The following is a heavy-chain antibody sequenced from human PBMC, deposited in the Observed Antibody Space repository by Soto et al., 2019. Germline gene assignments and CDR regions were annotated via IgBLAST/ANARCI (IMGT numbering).Heavy chain of an antibody. J-gene: IGHJ4*02. Sequence: QAGGSLRLSCAASGFTFGDYAMNWVRQAPGKGLEWVSTISASGISTHYIDSVRGRFTISRDNSKNTLSLQMHSLRADDTAVYFCARDHSTGAADYWGRGTLVTVSS. CDR1: GFTFGDYA. D-gene: IGHD2-8*02. CDR3: ARDHSTGAADY. V-gene: IGHV3-23*01. CDR2: ISASGIST.